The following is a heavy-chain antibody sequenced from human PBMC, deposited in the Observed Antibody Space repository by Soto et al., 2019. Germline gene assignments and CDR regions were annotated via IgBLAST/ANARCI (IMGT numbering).Heavy chain of an antibody. J-gene: IGHJ4*02. Sequence: EVQLVESGGGLVQPGGPLRLSCLAFGSRLVTETRTWVGQAQGKGLEWVAHIITSGATRYYADSVKGRFTISRDNAKTSLYLQMDSLRNEDTAVYYCARFFGSGFDYWGQGTLVTVSS. CDR2: IITSGATR. CDR1: GSRLVTET. V-gene: IGHV3-48*02. CDR3: ARFFGSGFDY. D-gene: IGHD6-19*01.